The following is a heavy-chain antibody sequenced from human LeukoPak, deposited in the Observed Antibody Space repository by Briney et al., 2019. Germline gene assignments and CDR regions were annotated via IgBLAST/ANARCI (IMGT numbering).Heavy chain of an antibody. CDR1: GFTFSDTW. CDR3: AKDPRHIYVINTWYVY. V-gene: IGHV3-74*01. D-gene: IGHD2-8*01. J-gene: IGHJ4*02. CDR2: IRSDGSDT. Sequence: GGSLRLSCAASGFTFSDTWMHWVRQAPGEGLVWVSRIRSDGSDTRYAESVKGRFTISRDNSKNMLYLQMNSLRPEDTAVYHCAKDPRHIYVINTWYVYWGRGTLVTVSS.